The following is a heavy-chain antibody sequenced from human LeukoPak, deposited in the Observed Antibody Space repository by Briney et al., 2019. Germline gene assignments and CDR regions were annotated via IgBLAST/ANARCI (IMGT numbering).Heavy chain of an antibody. CDR1: GFTFSSYS. D-gene: IGHD6-13*01. V-gene: IGHV3-21*04. CDR3: AKDTYSSSWYGFDY. CDR2: ISSSSSYI. J-gene: IGHJ4*02. Sequence: PGGSLRLSCAASGFTFSSYSMNWVRQAPGKGLEWVSSISSSSSYIYYADSVKGRFTISRDNAKNSLYLQMNSLRAEDTALYYCAKDTYSSSWYGFDYWGQGTLVTVSS.